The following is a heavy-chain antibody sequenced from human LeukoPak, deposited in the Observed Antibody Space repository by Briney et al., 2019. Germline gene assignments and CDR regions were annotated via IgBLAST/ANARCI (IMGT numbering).Heavy chain of an antibody. J-gene: IGHJ3*02. CDR3: AKDTTGGAFDI. Sequence: QPGRSLRLSCAASGFTFSSYGMHWVRQAPGKGLEWVAVIWYDGSNKYYADSVKDRFTISRDNSKNTLYLQMNSLRAEDTAVYYCAKDTTGGAFDIWGQGTMVTVSS. CDR1: GFTFSSYG. CDR2: IWYDGSNK. D-gene: IGHD4-17*01. V-gene: IGHV3-33*06.